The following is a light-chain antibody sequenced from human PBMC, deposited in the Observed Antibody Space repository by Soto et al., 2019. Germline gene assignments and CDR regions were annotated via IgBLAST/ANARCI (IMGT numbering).Light chain of an antibody. CDR1: AGPVTGYNY. CDR2: NTT. Sequence: QAVVTQEPALTVSPRGTVTLTCASSAGPVTGYNYPNWFQQKPGQAPRTLIYNTTNRHSWTPARISGSLLGGKAALTLSGVQPEDEADYYCLLYCPGVLPWVFGGGTKLTVL. J-gene: IGLJ3*02. CDR3: LLYCPGVLPWV. V-gene: IGLV7-43*01.